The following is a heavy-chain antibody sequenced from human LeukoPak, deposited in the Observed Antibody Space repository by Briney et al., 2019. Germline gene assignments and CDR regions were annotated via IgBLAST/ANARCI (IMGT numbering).Heavy chain of an antibody. D-gene: IGHD3-10*01. CDR2: ISSDGSIT. CDR1: GFTFSNYW. V-gene: IGHV3-74*01. CDR3: ARDRGPRTGSMVREAYDN. Sequence: GGSLRLSCAASGFTFSNYWIHWVRQAPGKGLVWVSRISSDGSITNYADSVKGRFTISRDNAKNTLYLQMNSLRAEDTAVYYCARDRGPRTGSMVREAYDNWGQGTLVTVSS. J-gene: IGHJ4*02.